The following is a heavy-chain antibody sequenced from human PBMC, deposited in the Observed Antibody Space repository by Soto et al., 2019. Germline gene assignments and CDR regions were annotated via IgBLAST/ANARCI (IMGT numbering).Heavy chain of an antibody. D-gene: IGHD3-10*01. CDR1: GDTFNFYT. Sequence: QVQLVQSGAEVKKPGSSVKVSCKASGDTFNFYTINWVRQAPGLGLEWMGRFNPILSFSNSALKFQGRVTLTADKSTSTAYMVLSSLRSDDTAIYYCATSFGSGSRAFDYWGQGALVTLSS. CDR2: FNPILSFS. CDR3: ATSFGSGSRAFDY. V-gene: IGHV1-69*02. J-gene: IGHJ4*02.